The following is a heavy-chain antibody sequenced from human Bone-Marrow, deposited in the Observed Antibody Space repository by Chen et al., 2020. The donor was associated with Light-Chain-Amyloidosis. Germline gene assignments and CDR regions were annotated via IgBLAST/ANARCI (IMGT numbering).Heavy chain of an antibody. D-gene: IGHD5-12*01. CDR1: GYTFPNYW. J-gene: IGHJ4*02. CDR3: ARRRDGYNFDY. V-gene: IGHV5-51*01. CDR2: IYPDDSDA. Sequence: ELQLEQSGPEVKKPGESLKISCKGSGYTFPNYWIGWVRQMPGKGLAWMGVIYPDDSDARYSPSFAGQVTISADKSITTAYLQWRSLKASDTAMYYCARRRDGYNFDYWGQGTLVTVSS.